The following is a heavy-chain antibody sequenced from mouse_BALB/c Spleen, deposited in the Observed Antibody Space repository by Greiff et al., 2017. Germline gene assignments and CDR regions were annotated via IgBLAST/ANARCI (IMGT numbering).Heavy chain of an antibody. CDR2: IWSGGST. CDR3: ARNSLAYYGKWYFDV. J-gene: IGHJ1*01. Sequence: VKLMESGPGLVQPSQSLSITCTVSGFSLTSYGVHWVRQSPGKGLEWLGVIWSGGSTDYNAAFISRLSISKDNSKSQVFFKMNSLQANDTAIYYCARNSLAYYGKWYFDVWGAGTTVTVSS. V-gene: IGHV2-2*02. CDR1: GFSLTSYG. D-gene: IGHD2-10*01.